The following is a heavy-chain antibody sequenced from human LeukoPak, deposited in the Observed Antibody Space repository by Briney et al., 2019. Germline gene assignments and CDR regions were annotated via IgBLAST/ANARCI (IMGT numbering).Heavy chain of an antibody. CDR1: GGSFSGYY. V-gene: IGHV4-34*01. J-gene: IGHJ5*02. CDR3: ARVVCSSTSCYGWFDP. Sequence: SETLSLTCAVYGGSFSGYYWSWIRQPPGKGLEWIGYIYYSGSTNYNPSLKSRVTISVDASKNQFSLKLSSVTAADTAVYYCARVVCSSTSCYGWFDPWGQGTLVTVSS. D-gene: IGHD2-2*01. CDR2: IYYSGST.